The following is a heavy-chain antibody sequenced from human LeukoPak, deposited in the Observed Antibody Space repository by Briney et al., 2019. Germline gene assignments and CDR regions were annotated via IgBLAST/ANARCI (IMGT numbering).Heavy chain of an antibody. Sequence: GRSLRLSCAASGFTFSSYGMHWVRQAPGKGLEWVAVIWYDGSNKYYADSVKGRFTISRDNSKNTLYLQMNSLRAEDTAVYYCARDNWITGYFDYWGQGTLVTVSS. CDR3: ARDNWITGYFDY. CDR1: GFTFSSYG. D-gene: IGHD1-20*01. V-gene: IGHV3-33*01. CDR2: IWYDGSNK. J-gene: IGHJ4*02.